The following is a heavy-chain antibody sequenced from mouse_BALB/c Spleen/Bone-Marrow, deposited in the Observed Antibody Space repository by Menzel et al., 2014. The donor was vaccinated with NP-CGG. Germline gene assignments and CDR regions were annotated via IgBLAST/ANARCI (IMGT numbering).Heavy chain of an antibody. V-gene: IGHV5-6-4*01. J-gene: IGHJ4*01. D-gene: IGHD2-3*01. CDR2: VTSGSGYT. Sequence: EVQGVESGGGLVKPGGSLKLSCAASGFTFSSYTMSWFRQTPEKRLEWVATVTSGSGYTYYPDSVKGRFTISRDNAKSTLYLQMSSLKSEDTAMYYCTRDLYDGYSYYAMDYWGQGTSVTVSS. CDR3: TRDLYDGYSYYAMDY. CDR1: GFTFSSYT.